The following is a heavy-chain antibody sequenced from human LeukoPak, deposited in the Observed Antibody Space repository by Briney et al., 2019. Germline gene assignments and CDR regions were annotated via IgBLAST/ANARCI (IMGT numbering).Heavy chain of an antibody. J-gene: IGHJ5*02. CDR2: IRYYGIYK. V-gene: IGHV3-30*02. CDR1: EFTFNKNG. Sequence: PGGSLRLSCAASEFTFNKNGMHWVRKAPGEGLEWVAFIRYYGIYKYYADSVKGRFTIFRDKSKTTLFLQMDSLRAEDTAVYYCAKDPEKGLAVARLEHWGQGTLVTVSS. CDR3: AKDPEKGLAVARLEH. D-gene: IGHD6-19*01.